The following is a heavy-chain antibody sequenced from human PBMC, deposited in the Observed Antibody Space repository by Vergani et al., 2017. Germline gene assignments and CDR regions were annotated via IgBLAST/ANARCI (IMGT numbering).Heavy chain of an antibody. CDR2: IDHTGRP. J-gene: IGHJ6*03. D-gene: IGHD4-11*01. CDR1: GGSFTSYH. V-gene: IGHV4-34*01. Sequence: QVQLQQWGGGLLKPSETLSLTCVVNGGSFTSYHWTWIRQYPGEGLGWVGDIDHTGRPDYNPSLKSRLTMSVDKSRNQFSLTLNSVTATDTAIYFCARVNTETNGHLYYYYYMDVWGQGTAVTVS. CDR3: ARVNTETNGHLYYYYYMDV.